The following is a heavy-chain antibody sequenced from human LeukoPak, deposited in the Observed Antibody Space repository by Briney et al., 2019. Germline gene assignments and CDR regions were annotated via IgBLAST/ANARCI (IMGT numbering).Heavy chain of an antibody. J-gene: IGHJ4*02. CDR2: ISSSSSTI. V-gene: IGHV3-48*01. D-gene: IGHD2-15*01. CDR3: ARDFLEDTR. Sequence: PGGSLRLSCAASGFTFGSYNMKWVRQAQGKGLEWVSYISSSSSTILYADSVKGRFTISRANDKTSLYLQMNSLRAEDTAVHYCARDFLEDTRWGQGTLVTVSS. CDR1: GFTFGSYN.